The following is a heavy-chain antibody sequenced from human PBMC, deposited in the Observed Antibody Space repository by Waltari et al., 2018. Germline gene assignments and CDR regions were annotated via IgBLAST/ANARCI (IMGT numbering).Heavy chain of an antibody. D-gene: IGHD6-13*01. J-gene: IGHJ4*02. CDR1: GYTFTNYY. Sequence: QVQLVQSGAEVERPGASVRISCKASGYTFTNYYVHWLRQAPGRGFEWLGIIDPDGGGTTYAPKFQDRLSLTRDTSTSVLYMALDNLNSDDSAIYFCARGRGTLGQLLVTYWGQGTQVLVSS. CDR3: ARGRGTLGQLLVTY. CDR2: IDPDGGGT. V-gene: IGHV1-46*01.